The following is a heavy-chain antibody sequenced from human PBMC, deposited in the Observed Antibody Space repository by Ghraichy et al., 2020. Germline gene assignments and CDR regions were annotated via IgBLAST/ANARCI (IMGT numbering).Heavy chain of an antibody. J-gene: IGHJ4*02. CDR1: QFTFSTYG. V-gene: IGHV3-23*01. CDR2: ISHRGDIT. Sequence: GESLNISCAASQFTFSTYGMSWVRQAPGKGPEWVSGISHRGDITYYADSVKGRFTISRDNSKNTLYLQMNSLRAEDTAVYFCASRGTVWGQGTRVTVSS. CDR3: ASRGTV. D-gene: IGHD1-14*01.